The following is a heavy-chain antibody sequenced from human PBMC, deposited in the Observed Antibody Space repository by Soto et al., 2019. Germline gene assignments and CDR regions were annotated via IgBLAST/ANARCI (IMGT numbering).Heavy chain of an antibody. D-gene: IGHD2-2*01. CDR1: GYSFTSYW. CDR2: IDPSDSYT. V-gene: IGHV5-10-1*01. CDR3: ARHSSYQLLWGSGYHLGY. Sequence: GESLKISCKGSGYSFTSYWISWVRQMPGKGPEWMGRIDPSDSYTNYSPSFQGHVTISADKSISTAYLQWSSLKASDTAMYYCARHSSYQLLWGSGYHLGYWGQGTLVTVYS. J-gene: IGHJ4*02.